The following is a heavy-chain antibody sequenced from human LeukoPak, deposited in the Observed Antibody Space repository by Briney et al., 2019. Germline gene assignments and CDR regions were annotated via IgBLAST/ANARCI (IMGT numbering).Heavy chain of an antibody. D-gene: IGHD5-18*01. Sequence: TSETLSLTCAVYGGSFSGYYWSWIRQPPGKGLEWIGEINHSGSTNYNPSLKSRVTISVDTSKNQFSLKLSSVTAADTAVYYCARGGKTWIQLWLREGYYFDYWGQGTLVTVSS. CDR3: ARGGKTWIQLWLREGYYFDY. V-gene: IGHV4-34*01. J-gene: IGHJ4*02. CDR2: INHSGST. CDR1: GGSFSGYY.